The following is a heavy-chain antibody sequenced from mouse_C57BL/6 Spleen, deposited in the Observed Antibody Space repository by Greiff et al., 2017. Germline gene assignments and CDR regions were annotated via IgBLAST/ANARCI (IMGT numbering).Heavy chain of an antibody. CDR3: ARSGRDYAMDY. CDR1: GFTFSDYG. Sequence: ELQLQQSGGGLVQPGGSLKLSCAASGFTFSDYGMAWVRQAPRKGPEWVAFISNLAYSNYYADTVTGRFTISRENAKNTLYLEMSSLRSEDTAMYYCARSGRDYAMDYWGQGTSVTVSS. D-gene: IGHD3-1*01. CDR2: ISNLAYSN. J-gene: IGHJ4*01. V-gene: IGHV5-15*01.